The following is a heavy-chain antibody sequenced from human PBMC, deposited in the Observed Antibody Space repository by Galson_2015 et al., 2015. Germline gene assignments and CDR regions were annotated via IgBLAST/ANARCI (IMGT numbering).Heavy chain of an antibody. CDR3: ASGKYFQF. CDR1: GFTFSSHS. CDR2: ISSSSSTI. D-gene: IGHD1-14*01. V-gene: IGHV3-48*02. Sequence: LRLSCATSGFTFSSHSMNWVRQAPGKGLEWVSYISSSSSTIYYADSVKGRFTISRDNAKDSLFLQMDSLRDEDTAVYYCASGKYFQFWGQGTLVTVSS. J-gene: IGHJ1*01.